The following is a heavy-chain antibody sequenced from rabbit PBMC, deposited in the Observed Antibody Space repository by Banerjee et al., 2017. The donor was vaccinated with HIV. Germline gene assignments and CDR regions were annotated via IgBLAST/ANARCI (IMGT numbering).Heavy chain of an antibody. CDR2: IYVGSGDST. J-gene: IGHJ4*01. CDR1: GFSFSNNYV. CDR3: ARRYNPYGYVDL. D-gene: IGHD6-1*01. Sequence: QEQLVESGGGLVKPEGSLTLTCTASGFSFSNNYVMCWVRQAPGKGLEWIACIYVGSGDSTYYASWAKGRFTISKTSSTTVTLQMTSLTAADTATYFCARRYNPYGYVDLWGPGTLVTVS. V-gene: IGHV1S45*01.